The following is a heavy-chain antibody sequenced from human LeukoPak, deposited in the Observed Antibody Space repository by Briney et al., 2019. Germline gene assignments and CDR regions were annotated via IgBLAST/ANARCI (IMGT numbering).Heavy chain of an antibody. V-gene: IGHV3-23*01. D-gene: IGHD6-13*01. J-gene: IGHJ4*02. CDR2: ITGSGST. Sequence: GGSLRLSCAASGFTFSNFAMSWVRQAPGKGLEWVSGITGSGSTYYADSVKGRFTISRDNSKNTLFLQMNSLRAEDTAIYYCAKDLGGQQPHCGQGTLVTVSS. CDR3: AKDLGGQQPH. CDR1: GFTFSNFA.